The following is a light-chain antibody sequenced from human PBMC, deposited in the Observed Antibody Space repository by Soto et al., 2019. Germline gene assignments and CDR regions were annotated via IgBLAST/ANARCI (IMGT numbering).Light chain of an antibody. J-gene: IGLJ2*01. CDR2: QVT. CDR3: SSYAGSLVV. V-gene: IGLV2-8*01. CDR1: SSDVGGYNY. Sequence: QSALTQPVSVSGSPGQSITISCTGTSSDVGGYNYVSWYQQHPGKAPKLMIYQVTKRPSGVPDRFSGSKSGNTAALTVSGLQAEDEAVYYCSSYAGSLVVFGGGTKLTVL.